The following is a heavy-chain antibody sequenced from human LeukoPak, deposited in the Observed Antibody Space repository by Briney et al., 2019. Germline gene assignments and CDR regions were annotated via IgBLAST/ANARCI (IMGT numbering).Heavy chain of an antibody. CDR2: IYYSGST. CDR3: ARPNRYDFWSGSPYYFDY. Sequence: PSETLSLTCTVSGGSISSSSYYWGWIRQPPGKGLEWIGSIYYSGSTYYNPSLKSRVTISVDTSKNQFSLKLSSVTAADTAVYYCARPNRYDFWSGSPYYFDYWGQGTLVTVSS. V-gene: IGHV4-39*01. CDR1: GGSISSSSYY. J-gene: IGHJ4*02. D-gene: IGHD3-3*01.